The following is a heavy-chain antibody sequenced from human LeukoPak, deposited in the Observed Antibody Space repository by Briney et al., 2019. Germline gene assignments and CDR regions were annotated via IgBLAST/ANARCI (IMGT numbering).Heavy chain of an antibody. V-gene: IGHV3-9*01. CDR1: GFTFNDYA. CDR2: ISWNSDSI. J-gene: IGHJ4*02. CDR3: AKDAYSGYDYSGYFDY. Sequence: RSLRLSCAASGFTFNDYAMHWVRQAPGKGLEWVSGISWNSDSIAYADSVKGRFTISRDNAKNSLYLHMNSLRAEDTALYYCAKDAYSGYDYSGYFDYWGQGTLSPSPQ. D-gene: IGHD5-12*01.